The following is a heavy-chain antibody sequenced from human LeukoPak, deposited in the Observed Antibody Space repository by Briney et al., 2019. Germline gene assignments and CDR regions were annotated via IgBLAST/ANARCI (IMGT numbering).Heavy chain of an antibody. J-gene: IGHJ4*02. V-gene: IGHV4-39*01. D-gene: IGHD6-13*01. Sequence: SETLSLTCTASGGSISSRSYYWGWIRQPPGKGLEWIGSIYYSGTTYYKPSLKSRVIISVDTSKNQFSLKLTSVTAADTAVYFCARQRTIAATGMSLYFDSWGPGTLVTVSS. CDR1: GGSISSRSYY. CDR2: IYYSGTT. CDR3: ARQRTIAATGMSLYFDS.